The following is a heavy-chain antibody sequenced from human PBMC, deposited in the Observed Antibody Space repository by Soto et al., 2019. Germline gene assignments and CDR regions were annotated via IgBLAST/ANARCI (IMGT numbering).Heavy chain of an antibody. V-gene: IGHV1-18*01. J-gene: IGHJ4*02. CDR3: ARTTAYETSGYYYHTY. CDR2: ISGYNGNT. D-gene: IGHD3-22*01. Sequence: VASVKVSCKASGYTFTSYGISWVRQAPGQGLEWMGWISGYNGNTKYAQKLQGRVTVTTDTSTSTAYMELRSLISDDTAVYYCARTTAYETSGYYYHTYWGQGTQVTVSS. CDR1: GYTFTSYG.